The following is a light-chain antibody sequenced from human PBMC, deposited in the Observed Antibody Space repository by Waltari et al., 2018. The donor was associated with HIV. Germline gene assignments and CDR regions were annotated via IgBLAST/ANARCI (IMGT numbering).Light chain of an antibody. V-gene: IGLV3-1*01. CDR2: QHN. J-gene: IGLJ2*01. CDR3: QAWDGSTAI. Sequence: SYELTQPLSVSVSPGQTASITCSGDKLVDKYISWYQQKPGQSPVLVIYQHNKRPSGIPERFSGSNSENTATLTISGTQAMDEADYYCQAWDGSTAIFGGRTKLTVL. CDR1: KLVDKY.